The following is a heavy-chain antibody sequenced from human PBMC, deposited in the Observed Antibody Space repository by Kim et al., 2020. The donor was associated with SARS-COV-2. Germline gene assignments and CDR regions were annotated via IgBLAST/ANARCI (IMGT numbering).Heavy chain of an antibody. CDR3: ARVPLRFLEIYGMDV. D-gene: IGHD3-3*01. J-gene: IGHJ6*02. Sequence: PTLKRRVTISVDTSKNQFSRKLGSVTAADTVVYYCARVPLRFLEIYGMDVWGQGTTVTVSS. V-gene: IGHV4-31*02.